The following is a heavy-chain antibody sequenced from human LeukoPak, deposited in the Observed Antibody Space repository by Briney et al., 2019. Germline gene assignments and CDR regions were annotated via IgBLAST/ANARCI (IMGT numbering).Heavy chain of an antibody. CDR2: IYSDGST. D-gene: IGHD1-26*01. J-gene: IGHJ3*02. Sequence: PGGSLRLSCAASGFSFSDYDMHWVRQAPGKGLEWVSEIYSDGSTYYAVSVKGRFSISRDNSKNTVYLQMNSLRAEDTAVYYCARELREHGVFNIWGQGTMVTVSS. CDR3: ARELREHGVFNI. V-gene: IGHV3-53*01. CDR1: GFSFSDYD.